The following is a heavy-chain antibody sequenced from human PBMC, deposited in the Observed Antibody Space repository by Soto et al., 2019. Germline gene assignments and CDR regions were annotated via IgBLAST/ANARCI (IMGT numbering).Heavy chain of an antibody. CDR2: INHSGST. J-gene: IGHJ6*02. CDR1: GGSFSGCY. CDR3: ARSRGYCSGGSCNYYGMDV. D-gene: IGHD2-15*01. Sequence: SETLSLTCAVYGGSFSGCYWSWIRQPPGKGLEWIGEINHSGSTNYNPSLKSRVTISVDTSKNQFSLKLSSVTAADTAVYYCARSRGYCSGGSCNYYGMDVWGQGTTVTVSS. V-gene: IGHV4-34*01.